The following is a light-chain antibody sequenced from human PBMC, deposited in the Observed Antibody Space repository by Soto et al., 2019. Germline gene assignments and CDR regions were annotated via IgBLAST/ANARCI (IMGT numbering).Light chain of an antibody. CDR2: EGS. V-gene: IGLV2-23*01. J-gene: IGLJ1*01. CDR3: YTYTRSSTFV. Sequence: QSVLTQPASVSGSPGQSITISCTGTSSDVASYNFVSWYQQHPGKAPRLVIFEGSKRPSGVSNRFSGSKSGNPASLTISGLQTEDEADYYCYTYTRSSTFVFGTGTKVTVL. CDR1: SSDVASYNF.